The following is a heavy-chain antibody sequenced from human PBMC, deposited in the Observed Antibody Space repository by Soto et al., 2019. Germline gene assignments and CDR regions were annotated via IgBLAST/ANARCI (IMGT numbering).Heavy chain of an antibody. J-gene: IGHJ3*02. CDR3: ARDWGYCSGGSCHDAFDI. CDR1: GDSESSNSAA. CDR2: TYYRSKWYN. D-gene: IGHD2-15*01. V-gene: IGHV6-1*01. Sequence: SQTLSLTCAISGDSESSNSAAWNWIRQSPSRGLEWLGRTYYRSKWYNDYAVSVKSRITINPDTSKNQFSLQLNSVTPEDTAVYYCARDWGYCSGGSCHDAFDIWGQGTMVTVSS.